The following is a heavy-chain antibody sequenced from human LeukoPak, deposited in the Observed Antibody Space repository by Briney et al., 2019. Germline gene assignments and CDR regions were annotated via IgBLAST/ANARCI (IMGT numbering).Heavy chain of an antibody. CDR2: MSYRGTTNYRTT. V-gene: IGHV4-59*12. D-gene: IGHD6-13*01. CDR3: ARGIADRYNWFDP. J-gene: IGHJ5*02. CDR1: GASIGSYY. Sequence: SETLSLTCTVSGASIGSYYWTWIRQTPGKGLEWIGYMSYRGTTNYRTTNYNPSLRSRVTISEDTSQKQFFLGLSSVTAADTAVYYCARGIADRYNWFDPWGQGILVTVSS.